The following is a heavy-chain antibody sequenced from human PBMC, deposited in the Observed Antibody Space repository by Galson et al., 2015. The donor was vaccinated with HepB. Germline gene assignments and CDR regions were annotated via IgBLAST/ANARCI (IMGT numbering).Heavy chain of an antibody. CDR3: ARARDVNAFDV. V-gene: IGHV4-4*02. J-gene: IGHJ3*01. Sequence: LSLTCAVSGGFISSTNWWSWVRQSPGKGLEWIGEIYHSGSTNYNPSLKSRVTISVDTSKNQFSLKLSSLTAADTAVYHCARARDVNAFDVWGQGTMVTVSS. CDR2: IYHSGST. CDR1: GGFISSTNW. D-gene: IGHD5-24*01.